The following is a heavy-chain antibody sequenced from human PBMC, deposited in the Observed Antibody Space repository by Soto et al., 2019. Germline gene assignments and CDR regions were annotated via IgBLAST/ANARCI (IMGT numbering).Heavy chain of an antibody. D-gene: IGHD1-26*01. V-gene: IGHV6-1*01. Sequence: QVQLQQSGPGLVKPSQTLSLTCAITGDSVSSNSAGWSWVRQSPSRGLEWLGRTYYRSKWYYEYAVSVRGRITINPDTSKNHYSLQPNSVTPEDTAVYFCARGEQYSGRIFDYWGQGTLVTVSS. CDR1: GDSVSSNSAG. J-gene: IGHJ4*01. CDR2: TYYRSKWYY. CDR3: ARGEQYSGRIFDY.